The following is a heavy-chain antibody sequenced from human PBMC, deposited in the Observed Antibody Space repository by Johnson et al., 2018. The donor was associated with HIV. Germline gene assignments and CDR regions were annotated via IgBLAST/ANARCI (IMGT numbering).Heavy chain of an antibody. V-gene: IGHV3-30*02. CDR3: AKPPSGSSKWAFDI. J-gene: IGHJ3*02. CDR2: IRYDGSNK. Sequence: VQLLESGGGVVQPGGSLRLSCAASGFTFSSYGMHWVRQAPGKGLEWVAFIRYDGSNKYYADSVKGRFTISRDNSKNTLYLQMNSLRAEDTAVYYCAKPPSGSSKWAFDIWGQGTMVTVSS. CDR1: GFTFSSYG. D-gene: IGHD1-26*01.